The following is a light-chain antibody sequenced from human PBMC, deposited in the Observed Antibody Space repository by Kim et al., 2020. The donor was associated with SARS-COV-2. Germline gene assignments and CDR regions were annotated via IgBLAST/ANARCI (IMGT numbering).Light chain of an antibody. CDR2: RDN. CDR1: NSNIGVNA. CDR3: ATWDDSLDAWV. J-gene: IGLJ3*02. V-gene: IGLV1-44*01. Sequence: ELTQPPSASGTPGQRVTISCSGSNSNIGVNAVHWYQQFPGTAPKLLMYRDNVRPSGVPDRFSGSKSGTSASLALSGLLSDDEADYYCATWDDSLDAWVFGGGTKLTVL.